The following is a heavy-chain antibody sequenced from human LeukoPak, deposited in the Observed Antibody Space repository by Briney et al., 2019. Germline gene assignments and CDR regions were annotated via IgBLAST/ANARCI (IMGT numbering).Heavy chain of an antibody. CDR3: ARGRAIFGVVIIANVVRGGIYDY. D-gene: IGHD3-3*01. CDR2: INHSGST. J-gene: IGHJ4*02. Sequence: PSETLSLTCAVYGGSFSGYYWSWIRQPPGKGLEWIGEINHSGSTNYNPSLKSRVTISVDTSKNQFSLKLSSVTAADTAVYYCARGRAIFGVVIIANVVRGGIYDYWGQGTLVTVSS. V-gene: IGHV4-34*01. CDR1: GGSFSGYY.